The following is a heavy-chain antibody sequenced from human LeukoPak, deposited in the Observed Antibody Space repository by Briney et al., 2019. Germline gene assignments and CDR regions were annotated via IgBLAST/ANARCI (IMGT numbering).Heavy chain of an antibody. Sequence: GASVKVSCKASGYTFTSYYMHWVRQAPGQGLEWMGWINPNSGGTNYAQKFQGRVTMTRDTSISTAYMELSRLRSDDTAVYYCARDRSLGYCSGGSCYHAFDIWGQGTMVTVSS. J-gene: IGHJ3*02. CDR2: INPNSGGT. D-gene: IGHD2-15*01. CDR1: GYTFTSYY. V-gene: IGHV1-2*02. CDR3: ARDRSLGYCSGGSCYHAFDI.